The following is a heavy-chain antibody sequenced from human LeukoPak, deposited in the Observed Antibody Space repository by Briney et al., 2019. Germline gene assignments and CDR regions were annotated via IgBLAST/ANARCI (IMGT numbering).Heavy chain of an antibody. Sequence: GGSLRLSCAASGFTFDDYAMHWVRQAPGKGLGWVSLISGDGGSTYYADSVKGRFTISRDNSKNSLYLQMNSLRTEDTALYYCAKERHGENWFDPWGQGTLVTVSS. V-gene: IGHV3-43*02. CDR1: GFTFDDYA. CDR2: ISGDGGST. J-gene: IGHJ5*02. D-gene: IGHD4-17*01. CDR3: AKERHGENWFDP.